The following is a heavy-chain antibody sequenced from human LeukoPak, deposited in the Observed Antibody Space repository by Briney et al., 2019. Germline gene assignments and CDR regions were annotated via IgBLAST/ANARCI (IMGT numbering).Heavy chain of an antibody. D-gene: IGHD6-19*01. CDR1: GYTFTSYD. CDR2: INTNTGNP. CDR3: ARDPNVAGYAFDY. Sequence: ASVKVSCKASGYTFTSYDINWVRQATGQGLEWMGWINTNTGNPTYAQGFTGRFVFSLDTSVSTAYLQISSLKAEDTAVYYCARDPNVAGYAFDYWGQGTLVTVSS. V-gene: IGHV7-4-1*02. J-gene: IGHJ4*02.